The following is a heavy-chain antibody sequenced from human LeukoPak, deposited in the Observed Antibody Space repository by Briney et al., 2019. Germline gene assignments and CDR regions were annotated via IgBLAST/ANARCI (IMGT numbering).Heavy chain of an antibody. D-gene: IGHD6-13*01. CDR1: GGSISSYY. Sequence: SETLSLTCTVSGGSISSYYWSWIRQPPGKGLEGIGYIYYSGSTNYNPSLKSRVTISVDTSKNQFSLKLSSVTAADTAVYYCARAGADFEAAGTGLNYWGQGTLVTVSS. V-gene: IGHV4-59*01. J-gene: IGHJ4*02. CDR3: ARAGADFEAAGTGLNY. CDR2: IYYSGST.